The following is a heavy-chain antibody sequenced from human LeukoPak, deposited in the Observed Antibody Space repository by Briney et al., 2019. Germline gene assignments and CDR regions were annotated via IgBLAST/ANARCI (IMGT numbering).Heavy chain of an antibody. V-gene: IGHV3-30*03. D-gene: IGHD1-7*01. CDR3: AREDDWNYEDY. CDR1: GFTFSSYG. Sequence: PGGSLRLSCAASGFTFSSYGMHWVRQAPGKGLEWVAVISYDGSNKYYADSVKGRFTISRDNAKNSLYLQVNSLRAEDTAIYYCAREDDWNYEDYWGQGTLVTVSS. J-gene: IGHJ4*02. CDR2: ISYDGSNK.